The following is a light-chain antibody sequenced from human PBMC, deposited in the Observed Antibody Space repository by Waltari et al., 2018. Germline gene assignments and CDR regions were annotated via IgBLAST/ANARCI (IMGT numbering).Light chain of an antibody. J-gene: IGKJ2*01. Sequence: EIVMTQSPATLSVSPGERATLSCRASQSVSSNLAWYQQKPGQAPRLLIYGASTRATGIPARFSGSGSGTEFTLTISSLQSEDFAVYYCQQYNNWSPGSWDTFGQGTKLEIK. CDR2: GAS. CDR3: QQYNNWSPGSWDT. V-gene: IGKV3-15*01. CDR1: QSVSSN.